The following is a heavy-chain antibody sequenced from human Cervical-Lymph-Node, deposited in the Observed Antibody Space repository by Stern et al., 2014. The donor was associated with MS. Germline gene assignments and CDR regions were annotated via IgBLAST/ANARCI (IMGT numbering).Heavy chain of an antibody. D-gene: IGHD2-15*01. CDR3: VGNNKPLLNALDI. CDR1: GTIFSNFY. J-gene: IGHJ3*02. V-gene: IGHV1-46*01. CDR2: INPSSDTT. Sequence: QDQLVQSGAEVKKPGASVKVSCKASGTIFSNFYFHWVRQAPGQGLQWLGIINPSSDTTAYAKKIQGRVTVTMDNSTRPEYMELSSLKSEDTAVYYCVGNNKPLLNALDIWGHGTMVIVSS.